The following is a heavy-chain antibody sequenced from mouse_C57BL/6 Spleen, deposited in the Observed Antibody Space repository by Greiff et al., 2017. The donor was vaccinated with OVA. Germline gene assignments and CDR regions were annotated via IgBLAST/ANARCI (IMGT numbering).Heavy chain of an antibody. Sequence: QVQLQQPGAELVKPGASVKMSCKASGYTFTSYWITWVKQRPGQGLEWIGDIYPGSGSTNYNEKFKSKATLTVDTSSSTAYMQLSSLTSEDSAVYYGARGGDGTTRAWFAYWGQGTLVTVSA. V-gene: IGHV1-55*01. CDR3: ARGGDGTTRAWFAY. CDR1: GYTFTSYW. D-gene: IGHD2-14*01. J-gene: IGHJ3*01. CDR2: IYPGSGST.